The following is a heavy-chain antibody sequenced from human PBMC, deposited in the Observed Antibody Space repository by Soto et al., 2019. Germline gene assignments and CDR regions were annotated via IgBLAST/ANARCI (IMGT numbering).Heavy chain of an antibody. J-gene: IGHJ4*02. Sequence: QVQLVESGGGVVQPGRSLRLSCAASGFTFSSYGMHWVRQAPGKGLEWVAGIWYDGSNKYYADSVKGRFTISRDNSKNPLYLQMNSLRVEDTAVYYCARVGCGGDCYPDYWGQGTLVTVSS. CDR3: ARVGCGGDCYPDY. D-gene: IGHD2-21*02. CDR2: IWYDGSNK. V-gene: IGHV3-33*01. CDR1: GFTFSSYG.